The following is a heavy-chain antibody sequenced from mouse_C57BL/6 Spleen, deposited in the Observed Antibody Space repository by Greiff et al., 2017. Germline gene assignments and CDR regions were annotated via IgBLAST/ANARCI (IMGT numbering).Heavy chain of an antibody. CDR2: IDPSDSYT. CDR3: ARSPHPQATDY. J-gene: IGHJ2*01. V-gene: IGHV1-59*01. Sequence: VQLQQPGAELVRPGTSVKLSCKASGYTFTSYWMHWVKQRPGQGLEWIGVIDPSDSYTNYNQKFKGKATLTVDTSSSTAYMQLSSLTSEDSAVYYCARSPHPQATDYWGQGTTLTVSS. D-gene: IGHD3-2*02. CDR1: GYTFTSYW.